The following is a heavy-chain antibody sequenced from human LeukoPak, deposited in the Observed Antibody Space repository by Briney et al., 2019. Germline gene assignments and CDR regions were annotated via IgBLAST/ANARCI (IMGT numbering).Heavy chain of an antibody. V-gene: IGHV3-23*01. CDR1: GFTFSSYA. CDR2: ISGSGGST. Sequence: PGGSLRLSCAASGFTFSSYAMHWVRQAPGKGLEWVSAISGSGGSTYYADSVKGRFTISRDNSKNTLYLQMNSLRAEDTAVYYCAKYRSGSGSYYTNWGQGTLVTVSS. D-gene: IGHD3-10*01. J-gene: IGHJ4*02. CDR3: AKYRSGSGSYYTN.